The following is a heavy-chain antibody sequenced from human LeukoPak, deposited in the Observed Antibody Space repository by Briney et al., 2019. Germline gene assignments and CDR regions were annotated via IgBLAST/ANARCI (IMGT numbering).Heavy chain of an antibody. D-gene: IGHD1-26*01. CDR3: ARPSGTYLPFDY. J-gene: IGHJ4*02. CDR1: GHSFTRYW. V-gene: IGHV5-51*01. CDR2: VYPDDSDT. Sequence: GESLKISCKTSGHSFTRYWIAWVRQTPGKGLEWMGIVYPDDSDTRYSPAFQGQVTISADKSITTAYLHWSSLKASDTALYYCARPSGTYLPFDYWGQGTLVTV.